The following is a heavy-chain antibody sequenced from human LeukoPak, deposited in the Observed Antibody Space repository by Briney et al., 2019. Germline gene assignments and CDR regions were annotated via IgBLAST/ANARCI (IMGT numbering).Heavy chain of an antibody. V-gene: IGHV1-18*01. CDR2: ISAYNGNT. D-gene: IGHD3-22*01. CDR1: GYTFTSYG. Sequence: ASVKVSCKASGYTFTSYGISWVRQAPGQGLEWMGWISAYNGNTNYAQKLQGRVTMTTDTSTSTAYMELRSLRSDDTAVYYCATVPGYDSSGYPGSHYWGQGNLVTGSS. CDR3: ATVPGYDSSGYPGSHY. J-gene: IGHJ4*02.